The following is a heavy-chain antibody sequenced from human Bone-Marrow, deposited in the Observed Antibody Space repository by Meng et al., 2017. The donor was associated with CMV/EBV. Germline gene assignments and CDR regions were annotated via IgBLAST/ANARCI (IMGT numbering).Heavy chain of an antibody. V-gene: IGHV4-59*01. CDR3: ASGIGELWYKG. CDR2: IFYTGGT. D-gene: IGHD3-10*01. Sequence: SETLSLTCTVSGGSISSYDWSWIRQPPGKGLEWIGYIFYTGGTNYNPSLKSRVTISVDTSKKQFSLKLTSVTAADTAVYYGASGIGELWYKGWGQGTLVTVSS. J-gene: IGHJ4*02. CDR1: GGSISSYD.